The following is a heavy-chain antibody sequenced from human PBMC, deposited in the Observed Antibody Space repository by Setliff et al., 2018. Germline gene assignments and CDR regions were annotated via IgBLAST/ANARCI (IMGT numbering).Heavy chain of an antibody. CDR2: TNWNGGST. Sequence: PGGSLRLSCEGFGFTFDDFGMSWIRQAPGKGLEWVSGTNWNGGSTAYADSVKGRFTISRDNAKNSLSLQMNSLRTEDTAVYYCFGAGTCSYWGQGTLVTVSS. V-gene: IGHV3-20*04. D-gene: IGHD3-10*01. CDR1: GFTFDDFG. CDR3: FGAGTCSY. J-gene: IGHJ4*02.